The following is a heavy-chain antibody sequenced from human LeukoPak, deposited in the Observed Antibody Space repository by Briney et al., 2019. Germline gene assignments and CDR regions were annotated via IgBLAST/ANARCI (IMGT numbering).Heavy chain of an antibody. J-gene: IGHJ4*02. CDR3: ARSSARYYDSSGYCSS. CDR1: GFTFSSYA. V-gene: IGHV3-64*01. D-gene: IGHD3-22*01. CDR2: ISINGGST. Sequence: PGGSLRLSCAASGFTFSSYAMHWVRQAPGKGLEYVSAISINGGSTYYANYVKGRFTISRDNSKNTLYLQMGSLRAEDMAVYYCARSSARYYDSSGYCSSWGQGTLVIVSS.